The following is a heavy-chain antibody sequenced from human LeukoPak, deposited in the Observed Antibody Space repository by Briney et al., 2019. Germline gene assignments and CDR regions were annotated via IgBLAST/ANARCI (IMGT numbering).Heavy chain of an antibody. V-gene: IGHV4-34*01. D-gene: IGHD6-25*01. CDR2: INHSGST. Sequence: SETLSLTCAVYGGSFNGYYWNWIRQPPGKGLEWIGEINHSGSTNYNPSLKSRVTISLDTSKNQLSLKLSSVTAADTAVYYCARGGYPETAYCDYWGQGNLVTVSS. CDR1: GGSFNGYY. CDR3: ARGGYPETAYCDY. J-gene: IGHJ4*02.